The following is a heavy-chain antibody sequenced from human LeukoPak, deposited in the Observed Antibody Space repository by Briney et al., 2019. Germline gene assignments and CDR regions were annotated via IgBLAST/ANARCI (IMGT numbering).Heavy chain of an antibody. Sequence: GGSLRLSCAASGFTFSTYWMHWVRQAPGKGLEWVAVISYDGSNKYYADSVKGRFTISRDNSKNTLYLQMNSLRAEDTAVYYCARDRRLNWNYDYYYGMDVWGQGTTVTVSS. D-gene: IGHD1-1*01. CDR1: GFTFSTYW. V-gene: IGHV3-30-3*01. CDR2: ISYDGSNK. CDR3: ARDRRLNWNYDYYYGMDV. J-gene: IGHJ6*02.